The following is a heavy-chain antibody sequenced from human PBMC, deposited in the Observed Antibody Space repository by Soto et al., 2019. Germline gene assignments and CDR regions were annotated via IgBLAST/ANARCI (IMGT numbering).Heavy chain of an antibody. Sequence: GSLRLSCAASGFTFSSYAMHWVRQAPGKGLEWVAVISYDGSNKYYADSVKGRFTISRDNSKNTLYLQMNSLRAEDTAVYYCARDESSYDFWSRTNYGMDVWGQGTTVTVSS. CDR1: GFTFSSYA. D-gene: IGHD3-3*01. CDR3: ARDESSYDFWSRTNYGMDV. V-gene: IGHV3-30-3*01. CDR2: ISYDGSNK. J-gene: IGHJ6*02.